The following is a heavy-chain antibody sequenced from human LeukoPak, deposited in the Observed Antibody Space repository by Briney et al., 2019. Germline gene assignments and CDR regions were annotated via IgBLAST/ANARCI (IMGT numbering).Heavy chain of an antibody. CDR2: ISSSSSYI. V-gene: IGHV3-21*01. D-gene: IGHD3-22*01. J-gene: IGHJ4*02. Sequence: GGSLRLSCAASGFTFSSYSMNWVRQAPGKGLEWVSSISSSSSYIYYADSVKGRFTISRDNSKNTLYLQMNSLRAEDTAVYYCARDLARYYYDSSGYEPANWGQGTLVTVSS. CDR1: GFTFSSYS. CDR3: ARDLARYYYDSSGYEPAN.